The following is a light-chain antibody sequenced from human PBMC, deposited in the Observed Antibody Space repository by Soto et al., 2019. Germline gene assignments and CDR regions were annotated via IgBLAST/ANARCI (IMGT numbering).Light chain of an antibody. Sequence: VLTQPPSVSGAPGERVTISCTGSSSNIGAGYEVHWYQQLPGTSPKLLIYEDTDRPSGVPDRVSGSKSGTSASLAITGLLAEDEADYYCQSYDNSLSGSYVFGTGTKLTVL. CDR1: SSNIGAGYE. CDR2: EDT. CDR3: QSYDNSLSGSYV. V-gene: IGLV1-40*01. J-gene: IGLJ1*01.